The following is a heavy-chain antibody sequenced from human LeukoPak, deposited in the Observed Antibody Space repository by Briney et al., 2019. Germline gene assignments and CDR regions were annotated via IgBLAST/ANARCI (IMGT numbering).Heavy chain of an antibody. D-gene: IGHD5-24*01. CDR3: ARDLKMKYCDF. V-gene: IGHV3-11*04. CDR2: ISSSGSTI. CDR1: GFTFSDYY. Sequence: GGSLRLSCAASGFTFSDYYMSWIRQAPGKGLEWVSYISSSGSTIYYADSVKGRFTISRDNAKNSLYLQMNSLRVEDTAIYYCARDLKMKYCDFWGQGTLVTVSS. J-gene: IGHJ4*02.